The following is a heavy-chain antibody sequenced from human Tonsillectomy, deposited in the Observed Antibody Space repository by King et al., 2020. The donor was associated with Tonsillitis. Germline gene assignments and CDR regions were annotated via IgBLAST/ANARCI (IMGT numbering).Heavy chain of an antibody. CDR2: IFYTGST. CDR1: GGSMSGYY. D-gene: IGHD3-10*02. CDR3: ARRANLNYYVGI. V-gene: IGHV4-59*08. Sequence: VQLQESGPGLVKPSETLFLTCSVSGGSMSGYYWSWIRQPPGKGLEWIGYIFYTGSTNYNPSLRSRVTMSVDTSKNQFSLELSSVTAADTAVYYCARRANLNYYVGIWGQGTMVTVSS. J-gene: IGHJ3*01.